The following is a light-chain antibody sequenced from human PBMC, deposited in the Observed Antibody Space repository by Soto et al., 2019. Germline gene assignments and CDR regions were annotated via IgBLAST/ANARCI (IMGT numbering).Light chain of an antibody. J-gene: IGKJ1*01. CDR3: QQYGSSPRT. CDR1: QSVSSSY. CDR2: GAS. V-gene: IGKV3-20*01. Sequence: PGERATLSCRASQSVSSSYLAWYQQKPGQAPRLLIYGASSRATGIPDRFTGSGSGTDFTLTISRLEPEDFAVYYCQQYGSSPRTFGQGTKVEIK.